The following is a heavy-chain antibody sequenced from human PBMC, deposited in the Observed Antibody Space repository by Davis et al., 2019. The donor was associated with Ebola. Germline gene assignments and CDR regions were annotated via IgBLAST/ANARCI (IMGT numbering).Heavy chain of an antibody. V-gene: IGHV3-48*03. CDR3: VRRDGYKTRTFDY. CDR1: GFIFSNYE. Sequence: GESLKISCAVSGFIFSNYEINWVRQAPGKGLEWVSYISGSGNTIKYADSVKGRFTISRDNANNSLYLQMSSLRAEDTAIYYCVRRDGYKTRTFDYWGQGTLVTVSS. J-gene: IGHJ4*02. D-gene: IGHD5-24*01. CDR2: ISGSGNTI.